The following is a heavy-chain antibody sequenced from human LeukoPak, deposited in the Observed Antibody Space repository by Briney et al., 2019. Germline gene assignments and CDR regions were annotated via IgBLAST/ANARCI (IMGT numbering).Heavy chain of an antibody. J-gene: IGHJ3*02. CDR2: IWYDGSNK. Sequence: GRSLRLSCAASGFTFSRYGMHWVRQAPGKGLEWVAVIWYDGSNKYYADSVKGRFTISRDNSKNTLYLQMNSLRAEDTAVYFCARSVHLDPWGAFDMWGQGTMVTVSS. CDR1: GFTFSRYG. D-gene: IGHD7-27*01. V-gene: IGHV3-33*01. CDR3: ARSVHLDPWGAFDM.